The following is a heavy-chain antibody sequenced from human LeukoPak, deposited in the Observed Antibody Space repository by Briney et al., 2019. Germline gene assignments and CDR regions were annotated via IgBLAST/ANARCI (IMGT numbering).Heavy chain of an antibody. CDR3: AREGIAVAGLFEY. V-gene: IGHV3-30-3*01. J-gene: IGHJ4*02. D-gene: IGHD6-19*01. Sequence: AGGSLRLSCAASGFTFSSYAMHWVRQAPGKGLEWVAVISYDGSNKYYADSVKGRFTISRDNSKNTLYLQMNSLRAEDTAVYYCAREGIAVAGLFEYWGQGTLVTVSS. CDR1: GFTFSSYA. CDR2: ISYDGSNK.